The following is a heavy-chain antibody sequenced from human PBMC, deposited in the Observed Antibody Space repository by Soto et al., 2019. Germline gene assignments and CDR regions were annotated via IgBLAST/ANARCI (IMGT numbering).Heavy chain of an antibody. CDR3: ARSTIAPHLFMYPFDS. CDR2: TYYRSKWYN. Sequence: PSQTLSLTCDISGDSVSTNSATWNWIRQSPSRGLEWLGRTYYRSKWYNDYAVSVKSRITISPDTSNNQLSLQLNSVTAADTAVYYCARSTIAPHLFMYPFDSWGQGTLVTVSS. V-gene: IGHV6-1*01. CDR1: GDSVSTNSAT. J-gene: IGHJ4*01. D-gene: IGHD6-6*01.